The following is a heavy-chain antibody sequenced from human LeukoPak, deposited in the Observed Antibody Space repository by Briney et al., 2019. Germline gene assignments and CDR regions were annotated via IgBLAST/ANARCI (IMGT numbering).Heavy chain of an antibody. V-gene: IGHV3-74*01. CDR2: INSDASST. CDR1: GFSFRNYW. D-gene: IGHD3-22*01. Sequence: GGPLRLSCAGSGFSFRNYWMHWVRHAPGKGLVWVSRINSDASSTSYPDSVRGRFTISRDNVNNMLYLQMNSLRAEDTAVYYCARDPHYYDSSGNFDYWGLGTLVTVSS. CDR3: ARDPHYYDSSGNFDY. J-gene: IGHJ4*02.